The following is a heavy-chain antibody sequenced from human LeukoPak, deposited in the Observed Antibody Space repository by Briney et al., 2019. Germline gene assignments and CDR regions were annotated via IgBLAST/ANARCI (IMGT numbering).Heavy chain of an antibody. J-gene: IGHJ4*02. CDR3: ARWDSSGWNY. D-gene: IGHD6-19*01. Sequence: GGSLRLSCAASGFTFSSYWMHWVRHAPGKGLVGVSRINSDGSSTSYADSVKGRFTISRDNAKNTLYLQMNSLRAEDTAVYYCARWDSSGWNYWGQGTLVTVSS. CDR1: GFTFSSYW. V-gene: IGHV3-74*01. CDR2: INSDGSST.